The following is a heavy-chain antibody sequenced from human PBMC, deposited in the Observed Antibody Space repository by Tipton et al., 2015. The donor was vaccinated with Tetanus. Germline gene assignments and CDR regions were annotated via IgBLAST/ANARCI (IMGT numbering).Heavy chain of an antibody. Sequence: QVQLVQSGAEVKKPGASVKVSCKASGYTFNTFGISWVRQAPGQGLEWIGWISVYNGNTNYAQTVQGRVIMTTDTPTSTAYMELRSLRSDDTAVYYCARVPTNPLAVDRPTDYWGQGTLVTVSS. J-gene: IGHJ4*02. CDR2: ISVYNGNT. CDR1: GYTFNTFG. D-gene: IGHD6-19*01. CDR3: ARVPTNPLAVDRPTDY. V-gene: IGHV1-18*01.